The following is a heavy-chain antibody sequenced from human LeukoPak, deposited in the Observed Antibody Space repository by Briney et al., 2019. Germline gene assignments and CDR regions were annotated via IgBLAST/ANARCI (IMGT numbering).Heavy chain of an antibody. V-gene: IGHV6-1*01. Sequence: SQTLSLTCAISGDSVSSNSAAWSWIRQSPSRGLEWLGRTYYRSKWYNDYAVSVKSRISINPGTSKNQFSLQLNSVTPEDTAVYYCARGRYSSSWLKGFYYYYMDVWGRGTTVTVSS. CDR1: GDSVSSNSAA. J-gene: IGHJ6*03. CDR3: ARGRYSSSWLKGFYYYYMDV. CDR2: TYYRSKWYN. D-gene: IGHD6-13*01.